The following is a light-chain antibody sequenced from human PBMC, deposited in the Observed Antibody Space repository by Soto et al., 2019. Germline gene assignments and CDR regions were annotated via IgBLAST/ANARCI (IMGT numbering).Light chain of an antibody. V-gene: IGKV1-33*01. Sequence: DIQMTQSPSSLSASIGDRVTITCQASHDIRKYLNWYQQKPGTAPKLLIYSASNLESGGPSRFSGSGFGTDFIFYISSGQPEDLATYYFQQYDNLPRTFGPGTKLEIK. CDR3: QQYDNLPRT. CDR1: HDIRKY. J-gene: IGKJ2*01. CDR2: SAS.